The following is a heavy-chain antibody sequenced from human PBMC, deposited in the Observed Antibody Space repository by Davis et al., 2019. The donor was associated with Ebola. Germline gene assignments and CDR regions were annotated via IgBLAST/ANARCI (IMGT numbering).Heavy chain of an antibody. CDR1: GYSFTSYW. Sequence: GESLKISCKGSGYSFTSYWIGWVRQMPGKGLEWMGIIYPGDSDTRYSPSFQGQVTISADNSISTAYLQWSSLKASDTAMYYCARYMEMAIAVGAFDIWGQGTMVTVSS. V-gene: IGHV5-51*01. CDR3: ARYMEMAIAVGAFDI. J-gene: IGHJ3*02. D-gene: IGHD5-24*01. CDR2: IYPGDSDT.